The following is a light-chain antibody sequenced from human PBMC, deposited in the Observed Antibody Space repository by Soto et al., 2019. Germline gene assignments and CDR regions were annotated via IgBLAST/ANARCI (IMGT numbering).Light chain of an antibody. Sequence: QSVLTQPASVVGSPGQSITISCSGTASDVGTYNLVSWYQHHPGKAPKLIIYEDTERPAGVSFRFFGSKSGNTASLTISGLQADDEADYHCCSYAGSRTWVFGGGTKVTVL. CDR1: ASDVGTYNL. CDR3: CSYAGSRTWV. J-gene: IGLJ3*02. CDR2: EDT. V-gene: IGLV2-23*01.